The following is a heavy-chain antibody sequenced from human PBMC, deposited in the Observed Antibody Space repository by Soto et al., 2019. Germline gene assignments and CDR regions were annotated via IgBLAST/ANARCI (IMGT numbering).Heavy chain of an antibody. CDR3: ASTEVERGYSGYGIWDLDYYYGMDV. CDR2: IYYSGST. CDR1: GGSISSGDYY. J-gene: IGHJ6*02. Sequence: SETLSLTCTVSGGSISSGDYYWSWIRQPPGKGLEWIGYIYYSGSTNYNPSLKSRVTISVDTSKNQFSLKLSSVTAADTAVYYCASTEVERGYSGYGIWDLDYYYGMDVRGQGTTVTVSS. D-gene: IGHD5-12*01. V-gene: IGHV4-61*08.